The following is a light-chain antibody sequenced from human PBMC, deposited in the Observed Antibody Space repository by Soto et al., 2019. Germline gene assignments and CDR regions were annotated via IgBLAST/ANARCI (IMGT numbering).Light chain of an antibody. CDR3: QQSYSTPYT. Sequence: DIQMTQSPSSLSAPVGDRVTITCRASQSITTYLNWYQQNPGKAPKLLIYAASSLQSGVPSRFSGRGSGTDFTLTISSLQPEDFATYYCQQSYSTPYTFGQGTKLEIK. V-gene: IGKV1-39*01. CDR1: QSITTY. J-gene: IGKJ2*01. CDR2: AAS.